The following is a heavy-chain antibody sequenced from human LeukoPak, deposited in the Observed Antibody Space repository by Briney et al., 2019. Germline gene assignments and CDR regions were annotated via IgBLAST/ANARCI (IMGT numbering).Heavy chain of an antibody. Sequence: SETLSLTCTVSGGSISNYYWSWIRQPAGKGLEWIGRIYSSGSTNNNPSFKSRVTMSVDTSNSQFSLKLTSVTAADTAVYYCARDGAAIRFDPWGQGTLVTVSS. CDR2: IYSSGST. V-gene: IGHV4-4*07. J-gene: IGHJ5*02. CDR3: ARDGAAIRFDP. CDR1: GGSISNYY. D-gene: IGHD5-24*01.